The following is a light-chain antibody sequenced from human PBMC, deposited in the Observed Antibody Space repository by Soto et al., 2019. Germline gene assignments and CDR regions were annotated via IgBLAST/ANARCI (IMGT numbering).Light chain of an antibody. CDR3: SSYTSGSTYV. CDR1: SSDVGGYNY. CDR2: EVS. V-gene: IGLV2-14*01. J-gene: IGLJ1*01. Sequence: SVLTQPASVSGSPGQSITISCTGTSSDVGGYNYVSWYQQHPGKAPKLIIYEVSNRPSEISNRFSGSKSGNTASLTISGLQAEEEADYYCSSYTSGSTYVFGTGTKVTVL.